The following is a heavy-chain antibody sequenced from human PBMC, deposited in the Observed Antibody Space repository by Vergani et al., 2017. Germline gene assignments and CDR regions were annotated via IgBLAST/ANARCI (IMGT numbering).Heavy chain of an antibody. V-gene: IGHV4-30-4*08. Sequence: QVQLQESGPGLVKPSQTLSLTCTVSGGSISSGDYYWSWIRQPPGKGLEWIGYIYYSGSTYNPSLKSRVTISVDTSKNQFSLKLSSVTAADTAVYYCALDRDGSGVDYWGQGTLVTVSS. D-gene: IGHD3-10*01. CDR1: GGSISSGDYY. CDR2: IYYSGST. CDR3: ALDRDGSGVDY. J-gene: IGHJ4*02.